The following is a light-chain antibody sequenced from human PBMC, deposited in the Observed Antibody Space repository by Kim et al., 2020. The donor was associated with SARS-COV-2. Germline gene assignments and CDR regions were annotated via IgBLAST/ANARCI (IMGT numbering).Light chain of an antibody. CDR2: HTS. Sequence: EIILTQSPGTLSLSPGEGATLSCRASQSLTNKVLAWHQQQPGQPPRLLLYHTSKRASGVPSMFGGGASGTFFPLTSTYVEADDFVMYFCQRYDFSPVTFGQGTRLEIK. V-gene: IGKV3-20*01. J-gene: IGKJ5*01. CDR1: QSLTNKV. CDR3: QRYDFSPVT.